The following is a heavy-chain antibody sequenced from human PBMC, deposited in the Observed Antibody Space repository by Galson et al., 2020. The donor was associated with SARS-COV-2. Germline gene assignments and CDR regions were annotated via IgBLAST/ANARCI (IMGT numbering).Heavy chain of an antibody. CDR1: GGPISSSY. CDR3: ARDSLGSYRGGYNWCDP. J-gene: IGHJ5*02. Sequence: SETLSLTCTVPGGPISSSYWSWIRQPAGKGLEWIGRVFTSGSPHYNPSLKSRVTLSVDTSKNQFSLKLSSVTAADTAEYYCARDSLGSYRGGYNWCDPWGQGTLVTVSS. V-gene: IGHV4-4*07. CDR2: VFTSGSP. D-gene: IGHD1-26*01.